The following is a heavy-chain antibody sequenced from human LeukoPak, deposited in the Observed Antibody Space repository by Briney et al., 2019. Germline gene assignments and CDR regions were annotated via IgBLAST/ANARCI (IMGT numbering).Heavy chain of an antibody. CDR1: GGSISSYY. V-gene: IGHV4-4*07. Sequence: SETLSLTCTVSGGSISSYYWSWIRHPAGKGLEWIGRIYTSGSTNYNPSLKSRVTMSVDTSKNQFSLKLSSVTAADTAVYYCARGAVVPAARGDYYYYYYMDVRGKGTTVTVFS. CDR2: IYTSGST. D-gene: IGHD2-2*01. CDR3: ARGAVVPAARGDYYYYYYMDV. J-gene: IGHJ6*03.